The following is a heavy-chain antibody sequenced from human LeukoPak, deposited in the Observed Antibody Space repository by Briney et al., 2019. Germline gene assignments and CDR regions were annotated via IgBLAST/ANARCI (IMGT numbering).Heavy chain of an antibody. CDR3: ARRGYYYDSSGYYSYEGRDY. J-gene: IGHJ4*02. CDR1: GFTFNTYS. Sequence: PGGSLRLSCAASGFTFNTYSMNWVRQAPGKGLEWVSFISSSSSYIDYADSVKGRFTISRDNTKNSLFLQMNNVRAEDTAVYYCARRGYYYDSSGYYSYEGRDYWGQGTVVTVSS. D-gene: IGHD3-22*01. V-gene: IGHV3-21*01. CDR2: ISSSSSYI.